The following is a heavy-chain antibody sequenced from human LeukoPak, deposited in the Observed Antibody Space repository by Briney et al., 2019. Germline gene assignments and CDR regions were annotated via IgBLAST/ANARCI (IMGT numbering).Heavy chain of an antibody. CDR2: IYYSGST. CDR3: ARDSHGSSGYLVY. D-gene: IGHD3-22*01. CDR1: GGSISSSSYY. V-gene: IGHV4-39*07. Sequence: PSETLSLTCTVSGGSISSSSYYWGWIRQPPGKGLEWIGSIYYSGSTYYNPSLKSRVTISVDTSKNQFSLKLSSVTAADTAVYYCARDSHGSSGYLVYWGQGTLVTVSS. J-gene: IGHJ4*02.